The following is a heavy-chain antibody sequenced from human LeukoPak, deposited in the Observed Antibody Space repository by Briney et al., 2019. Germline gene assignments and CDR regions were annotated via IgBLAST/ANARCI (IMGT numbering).Heavy chain of an antibody. CDR3: ARGVIAARPGPRMDV. D-gene: IGHD6-6*01. Sequence: ASVKVSCKASGYTFTSYGISWVRQAPGQGLEWMGIINPSGGSTSYAQKFQGRVTMTRDTSTSTVYMELSSLRSEDTAVYYCARGVIAARPGPRMDVWGQGTTVTVSS. CDR2: INPSGGST. V-gene: IGHV1-46*01. CDR1: GYTFTSYG. J-gene: IGHJ6*02.